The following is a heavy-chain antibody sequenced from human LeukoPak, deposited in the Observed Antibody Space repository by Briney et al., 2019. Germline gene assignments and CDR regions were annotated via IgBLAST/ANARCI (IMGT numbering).Heavy chain of an antibody. J-gene: IGHJ4*02. D-gene: IGHD5-12*01. V-gene: IGHV1-2*02. CDR3: ARELSGYVSPHFDY. CDR2: INPNSGGT. Sequence: GASVKVSCKASGYTFTSYYMHWVRQAPGQGLEWMGWINPNSGGTNYAQKFQGRVTMTRDTSISTAYMELSRLRSDDTAVYYCARELSGYVSPHFDYWGQGTLVTVSS. CDR1: GYTFTSYY.